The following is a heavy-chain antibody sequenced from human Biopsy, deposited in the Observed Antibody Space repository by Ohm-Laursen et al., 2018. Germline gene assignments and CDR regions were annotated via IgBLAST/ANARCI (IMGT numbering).Heavy chain of an antibody. CDR1: GESFYGYY. CDR2: INHSGRT. V-gene: IGHV4-34*01. D-gene: IGHD3-22*01. CDR3: VRGVDYYDPYHYYALDV. Sequence: SETLSLTCAVYGESFYGYYWSWIRQTPGKGLEWIGEINHSGRTNYNPSLKSRVTISVDTSKNQFSLKVGSVTAADTAVYYCVRGVDYYDPYHYYALDVWGQGTTVTVSS. J-gene: IGHJ6*02.